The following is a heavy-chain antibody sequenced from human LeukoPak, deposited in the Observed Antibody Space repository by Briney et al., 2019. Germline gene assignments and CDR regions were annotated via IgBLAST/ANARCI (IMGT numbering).Heavy chain of an antibody. J-gene: IGHJ5*02. CDR3: ARGSYGSGTYYRT. D-gene: IGHD3-10*01. V-gene: IGHV4-30-2*01. CDR1: GGSISSGGYS. Sequence: PSQTLSLTCAVSGGSISSGGYSWGWIRQPPGKGLEWIGYIYQSGTTYYNPSLKSRVTISLDRSKNQFSLRLSSVTAADTAVYYCARGSYGSGTYYRTWGQGTLVTVSS. CDR2: IYQSGTT.